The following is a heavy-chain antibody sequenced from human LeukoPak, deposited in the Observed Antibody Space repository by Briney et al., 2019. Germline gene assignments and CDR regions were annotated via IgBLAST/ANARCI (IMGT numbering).Heavy chain of an antibody. V-gene: IGHV1-69*06. CDR1: GGTFSSYA. CDR2: IIPIFGTA. D-gene: IGHD3-3*01. Sequence: GASVKVSCKASGGTFSSYAISWVRQAPEQGLEWMGGIIPIFGTANYAQKFQGRVTITADKSTSTAYMELSSLRSEDTAVYYCAIYDPYYYYYMDVWGKGTTVTVSS. CDR3: AIYDPYYYYYMDV. J-gene: IGHJ6*03.